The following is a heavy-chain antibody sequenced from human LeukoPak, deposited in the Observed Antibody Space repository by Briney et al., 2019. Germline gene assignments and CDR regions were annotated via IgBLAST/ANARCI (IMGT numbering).Heavy chain of an antibody. CDR2: IHYSGSS. D-gene: IGHD3-22*01. Sequence: SETLSLTCTVSGGSISGYYWGWIRQPPGKGLDWIGYIHYSGSSKYSPSLKSRVAMSVDTSMNQFSLKLTSVTAADTAVYYCGKMDGSISALKNGARETRVTVPS. CDR3: GKMDGSISALKN. CDR1: GGSISGYY. J-gene: IGHJ4*02. V-gene: IGHV4-59*01.